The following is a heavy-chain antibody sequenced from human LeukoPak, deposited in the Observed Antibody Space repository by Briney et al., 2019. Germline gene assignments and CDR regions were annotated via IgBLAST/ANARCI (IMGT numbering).Heavy chain of an antibody. D-gene: IGHD3-10*01. J-gene: IGHJ5*02. CDR3: ARDRGITTARGVPSWFDP. V-gene: IGHV4-59*12. CDR2: IYYSGST. Sequence: SETLSLTCTVSGGSISSYYWSWIRQPPGKGLEWIGYIYYSGSTNYNPSLKSRVTISVDTSKNQFSLKLSSVSAADTAVYYCARDRGITTARGVPSWFDPWGQGTLVTVSS. CDR1: GGSISSYY.